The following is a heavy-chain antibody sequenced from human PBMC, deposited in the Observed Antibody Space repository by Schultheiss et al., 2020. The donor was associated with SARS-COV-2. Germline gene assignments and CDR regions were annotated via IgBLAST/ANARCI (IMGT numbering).Heavy chain of an antibody. Sequence: GGSLRLSCAASGFTFSNSDMNWVRQAPGKGLEWVSAISGSGGSTYYADSVKGRFTISRDNSKNTLYLQMNSLRAEDTAVYYCAKDPIFGVVIIGGDPFVYFDYWGQGTLVTVSS. CDR1: GFTFSNSD. V-gene: IGHV3-23*01. J-gene: IGHJ4*02. CDR2: ISGSGGST. CDR3: AKDPIFGVVIIGGDPFVYFDY. D-gene: IGHD3-3*01.